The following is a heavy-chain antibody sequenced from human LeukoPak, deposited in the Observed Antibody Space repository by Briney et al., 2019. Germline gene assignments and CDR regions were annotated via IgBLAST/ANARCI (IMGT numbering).Heavy chain of an antibody. CDR2: IGGDGRAT. CDR3: ARFYVPEEHSPAWYEAH. CDR1: GFIFTDYW. J-gene: IGHJ4*02. V-gene: IGHV3-74*01. D-gene: IGHD3-10*02. Sequence: PGGSLRLSCAASGFIFTDYWMHWVRQAPGKELVWVARIGGDGRATTYADSVKGRFTISRDNAMSTVFLQMKSLRVEDTGLYYCARFYVPEEHSPAWYEAHWGQGVLVTVSS.